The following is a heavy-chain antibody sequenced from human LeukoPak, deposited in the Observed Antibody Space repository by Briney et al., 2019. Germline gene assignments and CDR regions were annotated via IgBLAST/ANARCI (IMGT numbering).Heavy chain of an antibody. CDR3: AEELEVVPAEGWFDP. CDR1: GFTFNSYA. Sequence: GGSLRLSCAASGFTFNSYAVSWVRQAPGKGLEWVSAISGSGGSTYYADSVKGRFTISRDNSKNTLYLQMNSLRAEDTAVYYCAEELEVVPAEGWFDPWGQGTLVTVSS. J-gene: IGHJ5*02. V-gene: IGHV3-23*01. CDR2: ISGSGGST. D-gene: IGHD2-2*01.